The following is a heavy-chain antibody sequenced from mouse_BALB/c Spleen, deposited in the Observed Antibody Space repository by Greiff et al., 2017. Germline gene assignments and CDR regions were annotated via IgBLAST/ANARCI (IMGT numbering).Heavy chain of an antibody. Sequence: EVMLVESGGGLVQPGGSRKLSCAASGFTFSSFGMHWVRQAPEKGLEWVAYISSGSSTIYYADTVKGRFTISRDNPKNTLFLQMTSLRSEDTAMYYCARDYYGSSPVDWGQGTTLTVSS. CDR2: ISSGSSTI. J-gene: IGHJ2*01. D-gene: IGHD1-1*01. CDR1: GFTFSSFG. V-gene: IGHV5-17*02. CDR3: ARDYYGSSPVD.